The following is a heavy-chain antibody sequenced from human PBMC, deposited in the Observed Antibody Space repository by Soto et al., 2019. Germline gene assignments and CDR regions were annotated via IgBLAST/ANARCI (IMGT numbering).Heavy chain of an antibody. V-gene: IGHV1-3*01. CDR1: GYTFTSYY. D-gene: IGHD3-10*01. Sequence: GASVKVSCKASGYTFTSYYMHWVRQAPGQRLEWMGWINAGNGNTKYSQKFQGRVTITRDTSASTAYMEVSSLRSEDTAVYYCSRVDPGETSPFDHWGQGTLVTVSS. CDR3: SRVDPGETSPFDH. J-gene: IGHJ4*02. CDR2: INAGNGNT.